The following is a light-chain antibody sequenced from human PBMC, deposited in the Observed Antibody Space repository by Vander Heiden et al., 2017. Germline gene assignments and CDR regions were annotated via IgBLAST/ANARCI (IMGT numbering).Light chain of an antibody. J-gene: IGKJ1*01. CDR2: DAC. CDR1: KSVRNW. CDR3: QQYQIYWT. Sequence: DIQMTQSPSTLSESLGARVTIPCRDSKSVRNWLAWYQKKPGKAPRLLICDACRLQSGGPVRFSGSGSGTEFTLTISGLQPDDFATDYCQQYQIYWTFGQGTKVEVQ. V-gene: IGKV1-5*01.